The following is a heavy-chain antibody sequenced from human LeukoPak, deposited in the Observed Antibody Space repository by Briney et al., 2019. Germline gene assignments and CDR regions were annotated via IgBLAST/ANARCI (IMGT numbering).Heavy chain of an antibody. CDR2: INHSGST. D-gene: IGHD3-9*01. CDR1: GGSLSGYY. Sequence: SETLSLTCAVSGGSLSGYYWTWIRQPPGKGLEWIGEINHSGSTNYNPSLKSRVTISVDTSKKQFFLKLNSVTAADTAVYYCARDKGDWLLAFDIWGQGTMVTVSS. V-gene: IGHV4-34*01. CDR3: ARDKGDWLLAFDI. J-gene: IGHJ3*02.